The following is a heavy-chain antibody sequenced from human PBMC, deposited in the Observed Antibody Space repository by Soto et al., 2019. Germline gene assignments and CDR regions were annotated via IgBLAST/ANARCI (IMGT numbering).Heavy chain of an antibody. D-gene: IGHD3-22*01. CDR2: FYPGDSTS. V-gene: IGHV5-51*01. Sequence: PGESLKISCKTSGYSFISYWVAWVRQLPGKGLEWMGTFYPGDSTSTYSPSFQGQVTISADKSISTAYLQWSSLKASDTAMYYCVRYYYDSSGYYYAFPYFDYWGQGTLVTVSS. J-gene: IGHJ4*02. CDR3: VRYYYDSSGYYYAFPYFDY. CDR1: GYSFISYW.